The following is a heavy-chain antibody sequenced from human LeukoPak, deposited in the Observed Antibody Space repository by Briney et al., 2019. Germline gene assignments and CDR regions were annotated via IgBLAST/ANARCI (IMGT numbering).Heavy chain of an antibody. CDR3: ARDRGELLSGAFDI. Sequence: SETLSLTCAVSGGSISSSNWWSWVRQPPGKGLEWIGEIYHSGSTNYNPSLKSRVTISVDTSKNQFSLKLSSVTAADTAVYYCARDRGELLSGAFDIWGQGTMVTVSS. J-gene: IGHJ3*02. CDR1: GGSISSSNW. V-gene: IGHV4-4*02. D-gene: IGHD1-26*01. CDR2: IYHSGST.